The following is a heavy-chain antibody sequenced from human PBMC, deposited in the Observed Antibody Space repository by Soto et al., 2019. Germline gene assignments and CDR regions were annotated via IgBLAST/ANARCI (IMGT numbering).Heavy chain of an antibody. CDR1: GGSFSGYY. CDR3: ARALGYCSSTSCYVRLYYYYGMDV. J-gene: IGHJ6*02. CDR2: INHSGST. Sequence: SETLSLTCAVYGGSFSGYYWSWIRQPPGKGLEWIGEINHSGSTNYNPSLKSRVTISVDTSKNQFSLKLSSVTAADTAVYYCARALGYCSSTSCYVRLYYYYGMDVWGQGTTVT. D-gene: IGHD2-2*01. V-gene: IGHV4-34*01.